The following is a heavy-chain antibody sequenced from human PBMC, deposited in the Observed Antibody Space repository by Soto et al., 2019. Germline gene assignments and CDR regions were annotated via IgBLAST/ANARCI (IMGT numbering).Heavy chain of an antibody. Sequence: VQLLESGGSLVQPGGSLTLSCAASGFPFSSYAMSWVRQTPEKGLEWVAGISGGGNDRYYADFVKGRFAISRDNSKNTVFLQMNSLRDEDTTVYYCVNAPVITASYYYYAMDVWGQGTMVTVSS. CDR1: GFPFSSYA. CDR3: VNAPVITASYYYYAMDV. J-gene: IGHJ6*02. CDR2: ISGGGNDR. V-gene: IGHV3-23*01. D-gene: IGHD4-4*01.